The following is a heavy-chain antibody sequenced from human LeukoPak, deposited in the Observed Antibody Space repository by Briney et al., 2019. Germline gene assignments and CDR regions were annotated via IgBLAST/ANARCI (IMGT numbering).Heavy chain of an antibody. V-gene: IGHV4-34*01. CDR2: INHSGST. CDR3: ARVGTYGGDDY. J-gene: IGHJ4*02. D-gene: IGHD4-23*01. CDR1: GGSFSGYY. Sequence: SETLSLTCAVYGGSFSGYYWSWIRQPPGKGLEWIGEINHSGSTNYNPSLKSRVTISVDTSKNQFSLKLSSVTAADTAVYYCARVGTYGGDDYWGQGTLVTVSS.